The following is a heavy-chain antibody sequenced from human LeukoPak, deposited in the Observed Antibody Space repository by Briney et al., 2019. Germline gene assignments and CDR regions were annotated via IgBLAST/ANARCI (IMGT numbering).Heavy chain of an antibody. CDR1: GYTFTGYY. CDR3: ARDYCSSTSCLFDY. CDR2: INPNSGDT. Sequence: ASVKVSCKASGYTFTGYYMHWVRQAPGQGLEWMGRINPNSGDTNYAQKFQGRVTMTRDTSISTAYMELSRLRSDDTAVYYCARDYCSSTSCLFDYWGQGTLVTVSS. J-gene: IGHJ4*02. V-gene: IGHV1-2*06. D-gene: IGHD2-2*01.